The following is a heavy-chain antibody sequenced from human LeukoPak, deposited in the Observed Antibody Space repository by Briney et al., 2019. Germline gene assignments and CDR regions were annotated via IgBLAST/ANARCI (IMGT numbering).Heavy chain of an antibody. CDR1: GFTFSGYS. CDR2: ISKSGSTI. D-gene: IGHD3-22*01. J-gene: IGHJ5*02. Sequence: GGSLRLSCAASGFTFSGYSMNWVRQAPGKGLEWVSYISKSGSTIYYADSVKGRFTISRVNAKNSLYLQMNSLRAEDTAVYYCARRDCDSIKCRGSNWFDPWGQGTLVSVSS. CDR3: ARRDCDSIKCRGSNWFDP. V-gene: IGHV3-48*01.